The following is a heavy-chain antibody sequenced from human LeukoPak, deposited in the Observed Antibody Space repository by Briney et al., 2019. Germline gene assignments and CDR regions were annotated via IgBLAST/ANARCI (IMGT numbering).Heavy chain of an antibody. J-gene: IGHJ5*01. CDR3: AKDANEFGDSYFDS. V-gene: IGHV3-33*03. D-gene: IGHD3-10*01. Sequence: GGSLRLSCEASGFTFGYFGMHWVRQAPGKGLEWVAVIWSDGSHKYYDDSVKGRFIVSRENSKNTLYLQMHSLRAADTSVYFCAKDANEFGDSYFDSWGQGTLVTVSS. CDR2: IWSDGSHK. CDR1: GFTFGYFG.